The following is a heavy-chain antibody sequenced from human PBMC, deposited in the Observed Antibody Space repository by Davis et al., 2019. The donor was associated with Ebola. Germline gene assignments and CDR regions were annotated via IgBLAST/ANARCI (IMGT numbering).Heavy chain of an antibody. V-gene: IGHV1-2*02. D-gene: IGHD3-10*01. Sequence: ASVKVSCKASGYTFTGYYMHWVRQAPGQGLEWMGWINPNSGGTNYAQKFQGRVTMNRDTSISTAYMELSRLRSDDTAVYYCARAHSLWFGELLYFGPRFDYWGQGTLVTVSS. J-gene: IGHJ4*02. CDR2: INPNSGGT. CDR1: GYTFTGYY. CDR3: ARAHSLWFGELLYFGPRFDY.